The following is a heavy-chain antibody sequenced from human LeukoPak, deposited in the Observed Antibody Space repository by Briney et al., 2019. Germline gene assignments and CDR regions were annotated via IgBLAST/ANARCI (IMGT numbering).Heavy chain of an antibody. CDR3: ARGEIAARSYYYYYYMDV. J-gene: IGHJ6*03. CDR2: IIPIFGTA. D-gene: IGHD6-6*01. CDR1: GGTFSSYA. Sequence: GSSVKVSCKASGGTFSSYAISWVRQAPGQGLEWMGGIIPIFGTANYAQKFQGRVTITADESTSTAYMELSSLRSEDTAVYYCARGEIAARSYYYYYYMDVWGKGTTVTVSS. V-gene: IGHV1-69*01.